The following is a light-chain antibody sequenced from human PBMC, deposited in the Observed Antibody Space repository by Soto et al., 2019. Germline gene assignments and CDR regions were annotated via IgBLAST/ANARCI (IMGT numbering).Light chain of an antibody. CDR2: DAS. J-gene: IGKJ4*01. V-gene: IGKV3-11*01. CDR3: QQRSNWPLT. CDR1: QSVSSY. Sequence: EIVLTQSPATLSLSPGERATLSCRASQSVSSYLAWYQQKPGQAPRLLIYDASNRATCIPARFSGSGSGTDFTLTISCLEPEDLAVYYCQQRSNWPLTFGGGTKVEIK.